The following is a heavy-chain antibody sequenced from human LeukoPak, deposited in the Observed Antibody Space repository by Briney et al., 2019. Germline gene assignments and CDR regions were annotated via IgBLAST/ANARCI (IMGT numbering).Heavy chain of an antibody. J-gene: IGHJ6*03. V-gene: IGHV3-23*01. CDR3: AKGGRIAAAAVTYYYYYMDV. D-gene: IGHD6-13*01. CDR2: ISGSGDNT. CDR1: GFTFSRYG. Sequence: GGTLRLSCAASGFTFSRYGMSWVRQAPGKGLEWVSAISGSGDNTYYADSVKGRFTISRDNSKNTLYLQMNSLRAEDTAVYYCAKGGRIAAAAVTYYYYYMDVWGKGTTVTISS.